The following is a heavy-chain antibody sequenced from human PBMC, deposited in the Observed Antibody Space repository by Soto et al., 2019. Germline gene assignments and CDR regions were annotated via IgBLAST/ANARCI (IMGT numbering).Heavy chain of an antibody. V-gene: IGHV1-46*01. J-gene: IGHJ5*02. CDR1: GYTFTSYY. CDR3: AGDPDSHYNDSHASSYP. CDR2: IRPSGGST. D-gene: IGHD4-4*01. Sequence: GASVKVSCKASGYTFTSYYMHWVRQAPGQGLEWMGIIRPSGGSTTYAQKFQGRVTISADKFTGTAYMELTGLRSDDTAVYYCAGDPDSHYNDSHASSYPWGQGTLVTVSS.